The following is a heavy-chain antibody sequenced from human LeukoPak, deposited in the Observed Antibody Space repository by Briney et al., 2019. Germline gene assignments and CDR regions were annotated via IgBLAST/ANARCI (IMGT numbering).Heavy chain of an antibody. Sequence: SETLSLTCTVSHYSISSTYYWGWIRQPPGKGLEWIASIYHSGSTHYNPSLKSRVTISIDTPKNQFSLKMNSVTAADTAMYFCARVGKACCGADCYPPGAFDIWGQGTMVTVSS. CDR1: HYSISSTYY. D-gene: IGHD2-21*02. J-gene: IGHJ3*02. V-gene: IGHV4-38-2*02. CDR3: ARVGKACCGADCYPPGAFDI. CDR2: IYHSGST.